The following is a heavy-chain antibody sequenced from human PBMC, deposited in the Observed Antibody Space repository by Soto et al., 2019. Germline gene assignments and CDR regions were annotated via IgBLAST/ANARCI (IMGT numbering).Heavy chain of an antibody. Sequence: EVQLVESGGGLVQPGGSLRLSCAASGFTFSSYEMNWVRQAPGKGLEWVSYISSSGSTIYYADSVKGRFTISRDNAKNSLYLQMNSLRAEDTDVYYCAREYTSGYVYWGQGTLVTVSS. CDR2: ISSSGSTI. J-gene: IGHJ4*02. CDR1: GFTFSSYE. D-gene: IGHD6-25*01. V-gene: IGHV3-48*03. CDR3: AREYTSGYVY.